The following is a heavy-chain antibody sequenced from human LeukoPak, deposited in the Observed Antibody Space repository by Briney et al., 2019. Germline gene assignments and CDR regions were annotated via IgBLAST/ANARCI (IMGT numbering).Heavy chain of an antibody. CDR3: ARDLTGGYFDY. D-gene: IGHD1-14*01. CDR2: IYYNGST. V-gene: IGHV4-30-4*08. CDR1: GGSISSGDYY. Sequence: SETLSLTCTVSGGSISSGDYYWSWIRQPPGKGLEWIGYIYYNGSTYYNPSLKSRVTISVDTSKNQFSLKLSSVTAADTAVYYCARDLTGGYFDYWGQGTLVTVSS. J-gene: IGHJ4*02.